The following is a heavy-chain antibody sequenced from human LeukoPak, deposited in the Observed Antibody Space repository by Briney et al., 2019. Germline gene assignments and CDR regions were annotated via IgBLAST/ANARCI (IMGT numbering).Heavy chain of an antibody. CDR3: ARDGCSSTSCCTGRGATDY. D-gene: IGHD2-2*02. CDR1: GGSFSGYY. CDR2: INHSGST. V-gene: IGHV4-34*01. J-gene: IGHJ4*02. Sequence: SETLSLTCAVYGGSFSGYYWSWIRQPPGKGLEWIGEINHSGSTNYNPSLKSRVTISVDTSKNQFSLKLSSVTAADTAVYYCARDGCSSTSCCTGRGATDYWGQGTLVTVSS.